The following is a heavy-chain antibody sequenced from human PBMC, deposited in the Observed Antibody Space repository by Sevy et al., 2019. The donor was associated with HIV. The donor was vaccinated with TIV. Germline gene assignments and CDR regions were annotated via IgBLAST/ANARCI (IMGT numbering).Heavy chain of an antibody. CDR2: IYHSGYS. CDR1: GYSISSDYY. CDR3: ARAIGTQVAGLYYFDY. D-gene: IGHD6-19*01. V-gene: IGHV4-38-2*01. J-gene: IGHJ4*02. Sequence: SETLSLTCAVSGYSISSDYYWGWIRQPPGKGLVWIGSIYHSGYSYYNPSLKSRVTISVDTSKNQFSLKLSSMIAADTAVFYCARAIGTQVAGLYYFDYWGQGTLVTVSS.